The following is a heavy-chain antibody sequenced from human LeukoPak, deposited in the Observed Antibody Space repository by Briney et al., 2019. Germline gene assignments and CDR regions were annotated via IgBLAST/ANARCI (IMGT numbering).Heavy chain of an antibody. CDR2: IRYDGSNK. CDR1: GFTFSSYA. CDR3: AKSPYQLLSGNFDY. D-gene: IGHD2-2*01. V-gene: IGHV3-30*02. J-gene: IGHJ4*02. Sequence: GGSLRLSCAASGFTFSSYAMSWVRQAPGKGLEWVAFIRYDGSNKYYADSVKGRFTISRDNSKNTLYLQMNSLRAEDTAVYYCAKSPYQLLSGNFDYWGQGTLVTVSS.